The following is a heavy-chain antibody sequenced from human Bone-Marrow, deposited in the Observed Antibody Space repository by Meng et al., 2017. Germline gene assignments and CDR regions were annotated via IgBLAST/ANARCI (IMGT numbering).Heavy chain of an antibody. Sequence: QMHLQESGPGLVKPSQTLALTCTVSGGSISSGGYYWSWIRQHPGKGLEWIGYIYYSGSTYYNPSLKSLVTISVDTSKNQFSLKLSSVTAADTAVYYCAREASPEYYFDYWGQGTLVTVSS. CDR1: GGSISSGGYY. V-gene: IGHV4-31*01. CDR2: IYYSGST. CDR3: AREASPEYYFDY. J-gene: IGHJ4*02. D-gene: IGHD1-14*01.